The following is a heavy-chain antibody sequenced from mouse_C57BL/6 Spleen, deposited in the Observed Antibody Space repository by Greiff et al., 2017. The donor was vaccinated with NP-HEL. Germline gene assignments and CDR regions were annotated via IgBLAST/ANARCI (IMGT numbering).Heavy chain of an antibody. V-gene: IGHV14-3*01. Sequence: VQLKESVAELVRPGASVKLSCTASGFNIKNTYMHWVKQRPEQGLEWIGRIDPANGNTKYAPKFQGKATITADTSSNTAYLQLSSLTSEDTAIYYCALYYYGSSLGYCDYWGQGTTLTVSS. D-gene: IGHD1-1*01. J-gene: IGHJ2*01. CDR2: IDPANGNT. CDR3: ALYYYGSSLGYCDY. CDR1: GFNIKNTY.